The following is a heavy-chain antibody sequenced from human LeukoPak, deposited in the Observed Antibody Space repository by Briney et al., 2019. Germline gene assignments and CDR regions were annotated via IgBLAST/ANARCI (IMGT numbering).Heavy chain of an antibody. Sequence: PGGSLRLSCAASGFSFSSYTMSWVRQAPGKGLEWVSLIYSSGSTYYADSVKGRFTISRDNSKNTLYLQMNSLRAEDTAVYYCAKDTSSGWYRVGAFDIWGQGTMVTVSS. CDR2: IYSSGST. CDR1: GFSFSSYT. D-gene: IGHD6-19*01. CDR3: AKDTSSGWYRVGAFDI. V-gene: IGHV3-23*03. J-gene: IGHJ3*02.